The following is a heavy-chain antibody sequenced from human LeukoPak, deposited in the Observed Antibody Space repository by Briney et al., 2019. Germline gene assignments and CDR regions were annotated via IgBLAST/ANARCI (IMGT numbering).Heavy chain of an antibody. Sequence: GGSLRLSCAASGVTFSSYGMHWVRQAPGKGLEWVALISSDGNDKLYADSVKGRFTISRDDSKSTLYLQMNSLRAEDTAVYYCTTRVIRGNSGDDYDDWGQGTLVTVSS. V-gene: IGHV3-30*03. CDR2: ISSDGNDK. D-gene: IGHD5-12*01. J-gene: IGHJ4*02. CDR1: GVTFSSYG. CDR3: TTRVIRGNSGDDYDD.